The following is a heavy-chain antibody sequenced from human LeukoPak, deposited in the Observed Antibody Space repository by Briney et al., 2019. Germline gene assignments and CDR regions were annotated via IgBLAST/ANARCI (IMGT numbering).Heavy chain of an antibody. D-gene: IGHD2-2*01. CDR3: AKDAIVVPAASDYFDS. J-gene: IGHJ4*02. CDR1: GFIFSSYA. CDR2: ISGSGGST. Sequence: GGSLRLSCAASGFIFSSYAMSWVRQAPGKGLEWVSVISGSGGSTYYADSVKGRFTISRDSSKNTLYLRMNSLRAEDTAVYYCAKDAIVVPAASDYFDSWGQGALVTVSS. V-gene: IGHV3-23*01.